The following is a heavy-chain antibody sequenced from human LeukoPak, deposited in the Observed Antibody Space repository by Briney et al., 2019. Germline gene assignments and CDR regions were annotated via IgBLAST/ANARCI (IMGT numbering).Heavy chain of an antibody. J-gene: IGHJ6*03. CDR1: GGTFRSYA. V-gene: IGHV1-69*13. CDR3: ARSDSGYYYYYYMDV. Sequence: SVKVSCMASGGTFRSYAISWVRQAPGQGLEWMGGIIPIFGTANYAQKFQGRATITADESTSTAYMELSSLRSEDTAVYYCARSDSGYYYYYYMDVWGKGTTVTVSS. D-gene: IGHD1-26*01. CDR2: IIPIFGTA.